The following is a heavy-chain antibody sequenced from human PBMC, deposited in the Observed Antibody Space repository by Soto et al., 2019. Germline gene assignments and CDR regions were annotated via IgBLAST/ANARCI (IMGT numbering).Heavy chain of an antibody. CDR2: IYHSGST. CDR3: AIAVRGYDSSGTFDY. V-gene: IGHV4-30-2*01. J-gene: IGHJ4*02. D-gene: IGHD3-22*01. CDR1: GGSIGSGGYS. Sequence: PSETLSLTCAVSGGSIGSGGYSWSWIRQPPGKGLEWIGYIYHSGSTYYNPSLKSRVTISVDRSKDQFSLKLSSVTAADTAVYYCAIAVRGYDSSGTFDYWCQGTLLIVSS.